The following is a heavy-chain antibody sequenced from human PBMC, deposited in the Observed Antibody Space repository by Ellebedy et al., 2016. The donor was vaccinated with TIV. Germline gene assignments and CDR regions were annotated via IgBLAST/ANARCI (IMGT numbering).Heavy chain of an antibody. CDR1: GYTFTSDL. CDR2: VNPSNDGI. V-gene: IGHV1-46*01. Sequence: AASVKVSCKASGYTFTSDLIHWVRQAPGQGLEWVGVVNPSNDGIGYAQKFQGRVTMTRDTSASTVYMELSSLRSEDTAVYYCAREGGVYYCDYWGQGTLVTVSS. J-gene: IGHJ4*02. CDR3: AREGGVYYCDY. D-gene: IGHD2-8*02.